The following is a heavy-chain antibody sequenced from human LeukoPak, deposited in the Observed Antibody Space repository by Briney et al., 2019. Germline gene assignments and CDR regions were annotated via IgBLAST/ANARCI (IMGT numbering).Heavy chain of an antibody. CDR2: ISATGGST. CDR1: GFTFTTYA. J-gene: IGHJ6*03. V-gene: IGHV3-23*01. D-gene: IGHD2-21*02. CDR3: AKRGDHFYMDV. Sequence: GSLSLSFAASGFTFTTYAMSWVRPAPGKGLEWVSTISATGGSTYYADSVKGRFTISRDNSKNTLYLQMNSLRAEDTAVYYCAKRGDHFYMDVWGKGTTVTVSS.